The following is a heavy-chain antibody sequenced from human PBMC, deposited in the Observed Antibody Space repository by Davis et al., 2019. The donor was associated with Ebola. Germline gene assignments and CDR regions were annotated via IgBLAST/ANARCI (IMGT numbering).Heavy chain of an antibody. CDR3: AKDSLYEYDGNDYFRMDV. D-gene: IGHD3-22*01. Sequence: PGGSLRLSCAASGFIFRSYGMHWVRQAPGKGLEWVAVVSYGGRNAYYADSVKGRFTISRDNSKNTLSLHMSSLRPDDTAVYYCAKDSLYEYDGNDYFRMDVWGQGTTVTVSS. J-gene: IGHJ6*02. V-gene: IGHV3-30*18. CDR2: VSYGGRNA. CDR1: GFIFRSYG.